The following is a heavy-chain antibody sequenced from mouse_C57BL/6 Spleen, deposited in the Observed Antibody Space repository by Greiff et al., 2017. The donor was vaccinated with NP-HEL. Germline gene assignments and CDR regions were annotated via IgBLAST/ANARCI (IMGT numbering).Heavy chain of an antibody. Sequence: QVQLQQSGAELVKPGASVKLSCKASGYTFTSYWMHWVKQRPGQGLEWIGMIHPNSGSTNYNEKFKSKATLTVDKSSSTAYMQLSSLTSEDSAVYYCARFDSGGFAYWGQGTLVTVSA. V-gene: IGHV1-64*01. D-gene: IGHD2-4*01. CDR2: IHPNSGST. J-gene: IGHJ3*01. CDR1: GYTFTSYW. CDR3: ARFDSGGFAY.